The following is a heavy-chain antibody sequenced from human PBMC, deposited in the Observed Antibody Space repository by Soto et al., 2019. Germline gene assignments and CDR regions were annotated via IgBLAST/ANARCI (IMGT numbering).Heavy chain of an antibody. CDR1: GFTFSRHG. Sequence: QVQLVESGGGVVQPGTSLRLSCAASGFTFSRHGMHWVRQTPGKGLEWLAVILNDASGHWYADSVKGRFTISRDNFENTLSLQMNGLRLEDTAMYYCARDDDYPDNGFDYCGQGTLVTVSS. CDR2: ILNDASGH. J-gene: IGHJ4*02. D-gene: IGHD4-17*01. V-gene: IGHV3-33*01. CDR3: ARDDDYPDNGFDY.